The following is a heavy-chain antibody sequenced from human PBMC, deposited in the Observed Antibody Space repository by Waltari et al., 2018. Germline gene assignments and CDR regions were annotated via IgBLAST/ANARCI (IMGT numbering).Heavy chain of an antibody. J-gene: IGHJ6*03. CDR3: ARKSYYYDSSGYYYSDYYYYMDD. CDR1: GGSISSGVYY. Sequence: QVQLQESGPGLVKPSQTLSLTCTVSGGSISSGVYYWSWIRQPPGKGLAWIGQINPSGSTKYNPSLKSRVTVSVDTSKNQFSLKRSYVTAADTAVYYCARKSYYYDSSGYYYSDYYYYMDDWGKGTTVTVSS. CDR2: INPSGST. V-gene: IGHV4-30-4*08. D-gene: IGHD3-22*01.